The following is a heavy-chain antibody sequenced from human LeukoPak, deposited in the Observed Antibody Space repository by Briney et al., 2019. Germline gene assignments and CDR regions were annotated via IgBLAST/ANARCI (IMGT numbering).Heavy chain of an antibody. CDR1: GFTFSTYG. Sequence: GGSLRLSCAASGFTFSTYGMHWVRQAPGKGLEWVAVISYDGTNKYYADSVKGRFTISRDNSKNTLHLQMNSLRAEDTAVYYCAKDDRGNEAPFDYWGQGTLVTVS. CDR2: ISYDGTNK. CDR3: AKDDRGNEAPFDY. V-gene: IGHV3-30*18. J-gene: IGHJ4*02.